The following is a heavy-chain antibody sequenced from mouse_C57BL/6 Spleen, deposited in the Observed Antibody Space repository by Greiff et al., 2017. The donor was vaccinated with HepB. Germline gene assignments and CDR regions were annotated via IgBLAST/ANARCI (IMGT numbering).Heavy chain of an antibody. CDR3: ARSELGRRYFDV. V-gene: IGHV1-69*01. CDR2: IDPSDSYT. D-gene: IGHD4-1*01. J-gene: IGHJ1*03. CDR1: GYTFTSYW. Sequence: QVQLQQSGAELVMPGASVKLSCKASGYTFTSYWMHWVKQRPGQGLEWIGEIDPSDSYTNYNQKFKGKSTLTVDKSSSTAYMQLSSLTSEDSAVYYCARSELGRRYFDVWGTGTTVTVSS.